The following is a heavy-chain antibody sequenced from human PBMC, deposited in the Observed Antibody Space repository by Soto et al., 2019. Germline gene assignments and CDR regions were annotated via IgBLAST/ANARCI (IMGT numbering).Heavy chain of an antibody. CDR1: GFTFDDYA. V-gene: IGHV3-9*01. J-gene: IGHJ4*02. CDR3: ARGGAARPDY. Sequence: GGSLRLSCTASGFTFDDYAMHWVRQGPGRGLEWVSGITWNSGKIAYADSVKGRFTISRDNAKNSLYLQMNSLRDEDTAVYYCARGGAARPDYWGQGTLVTVSS. D-gene: IGHD6-6*01. CDR2: ITWNSGKI.